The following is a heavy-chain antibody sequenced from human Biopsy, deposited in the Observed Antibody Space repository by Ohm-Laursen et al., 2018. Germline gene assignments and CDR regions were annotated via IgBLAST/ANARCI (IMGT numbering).Heavy chain of an antibody. J-gene: IGHJ1*01. V-gene: IGHV1-69*06. CDR1: GGTFSNYG. CDR3: ATKLTGYFHR. Sequence: ASVKVSCNVPGGTFSNYGVNWARQAPGQGLEWLGGNIPILGTGNYAQKFQDRVTVAADTSTSTATMELRRLRSDDTAVYYCATKLTGYFHRWGQGTLVIVSS. D-gene: IGHD3-9*01. CDR2: NIPILGTG.